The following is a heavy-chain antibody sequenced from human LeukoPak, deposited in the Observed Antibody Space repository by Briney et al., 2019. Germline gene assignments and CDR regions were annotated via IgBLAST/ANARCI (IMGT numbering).Heavy chain of an antibody. CDR1: GYSFTSYW. Sequence: GESLKISCKGSGYSFTSYWIGRVRQMPGRGLEWMGIISPGDSDTRYSPSFQGQVTISADKSISTAYLQWSSLKASDTAMYYCARQGAVANFDYWGQGTLVTVSS. CDR2: ISPGDSDT. D-gene: IGHD6-19*01. J-gene: IGHJ4*02. V-gene: IGHV5-51*01. CDR3: ARQGAVANFDY.